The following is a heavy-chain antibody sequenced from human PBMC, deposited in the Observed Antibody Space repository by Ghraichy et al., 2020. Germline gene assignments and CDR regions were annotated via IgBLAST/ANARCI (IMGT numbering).Heavy chain of an antibody. CDR2: IYYSGST. D-gene: IGHD4-11*01. J-gene: IGHJ4*02. Sequence: SETLSLTCTVSGGSISSSSYYWGWIRQPPGKGLEWIGSIYYSGSTYYNPSLKSRVTISVDTSKNQFSLKLSSVTAADTAVYYCARDYSNHPSYYFDYWGQGTLVTVSS. CDR3: ARDYSNHPSYYFDY. CDR1: GGSISSSSYY. V-gene: IGHV4-39*07.